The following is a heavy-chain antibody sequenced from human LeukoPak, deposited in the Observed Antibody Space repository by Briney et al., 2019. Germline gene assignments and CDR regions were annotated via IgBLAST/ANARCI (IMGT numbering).Heavy chain of an antibody. D-gene: IGHD3-10*01. CDR3: AKGARVFSNVSGSYRDFFDS. J-gene: IGHJ5*01. CDR1: GFTFTTYD. CDR2: ISGSGNT. V-gene: IGHV3-23*01. Sequence: GGSLRLSCAASGFTFTTYDMGWVRQAPGKGLEWVSGISGSGNTFYVDSVQGRFIISRDNFKNTLNLQMNSLRDDDVAVYYCAKGARVFSNVSGSYRDFFDSWGQGTLVTVSS.